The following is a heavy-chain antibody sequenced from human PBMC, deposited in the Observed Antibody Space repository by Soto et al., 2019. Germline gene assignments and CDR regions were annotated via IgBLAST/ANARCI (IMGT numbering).Heavy chain of an antibody. J-gene: IGHJ4*02. D-gene: IGHD7-27*01. CDR2: ISYDGTNK. V-gene: IGHV3-30*14. CDR3: ARDPKTSGGQHWAFNYFDS. CDR1: GFSFSISP. Sequence: QVQLVESGGGVVQPGRSLRLSCAASGFSFSISPMHWVRQAPGKGPEWVALISYDGTNKFYADSVKGRFTISRDNSKSPLYFQVDSLRPEDAAVHYCARDPKTSGGQHWAFNYFDSWGQGTLVTVSS.